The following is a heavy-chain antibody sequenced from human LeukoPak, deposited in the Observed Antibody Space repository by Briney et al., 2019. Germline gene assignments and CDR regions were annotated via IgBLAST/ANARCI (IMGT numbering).Heavy chain of an antibody. J-gene: IGHJ6*03. Sequence: SGTLSLTCAVSGGSISSSNWWSWVRQPPGKGLEWIGEIYHSGSTNYNPSLKSRVTISVDKSKNQFSLKLSSVTAADTAVYYCARGGDCSSTSCWSTLYYYYYMDVWGKGTTVTVSS. D-gene: IGHD2-2*01. CDR2: IYHSGST. CDR3: ARGGDCSSTSCWSTLYYYYYMDV. CDR1: GGSISSSNW. V-gene: IGHV4-4*02.